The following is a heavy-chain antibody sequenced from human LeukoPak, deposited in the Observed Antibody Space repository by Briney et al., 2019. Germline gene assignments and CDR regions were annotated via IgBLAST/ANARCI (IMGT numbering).Heavy chain of an antibody. J-gene: IGHJ4*02. D-gene: IGHD1-1*01. V-gene: IGHV3-53*01. CDR2: IYSGGST. CDR1: GFTVSSNY. Sequence: GGSLRLSYAASGFTVSSNYMSWVRQAPGKGLEWVSVIYSGGSTYYADSVKGRFTISRDNSKNTLYLQMNSLRAEDTAVYYCARSGRTYYFDYWGQGTLVTVSS. CDR3: ARSGRTYYFDY.